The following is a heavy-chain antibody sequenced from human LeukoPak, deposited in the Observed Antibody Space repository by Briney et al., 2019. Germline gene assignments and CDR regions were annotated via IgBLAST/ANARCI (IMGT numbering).Heavy chain of an antibody. V-gene: IGHV3-21*01. CDR3: ARALTGIAAAGNYYYYMDV. D-gene: IGHD6-13*01. J-gene: IGHJ6*03. CDR1: GFSFSNYS. Sequence: GSLRLSCAASGFSFSNYSMNWVRQPPGKGLEWVSSISSSSYYIFYADSVKGRFTISRDNAKNSLYLQMNSLRAEDTAVYYCARALTGIAAAGNYYYYMDVWGKGTTVTVSS. CDR2: ISSSSYYI.